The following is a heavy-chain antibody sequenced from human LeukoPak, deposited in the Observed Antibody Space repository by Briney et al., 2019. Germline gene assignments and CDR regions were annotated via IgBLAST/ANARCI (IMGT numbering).Heavy chain of an antibody. Sequence: LRLSCAASGFTFSSYEMNWVRQPPGKGLEWIGSIYYSGSTYYNPSLKSRVTISVDTSKNQFSLKLSSVTAADTAVYYCARGQYYYDSSGYQNWFDPWGQGTLVTVSS. D-gene: IGHD3-22*01. CDR3: ARGQYYYDSSGYQNWFDP. V-gene: IGHV4-39*07. CDR2: IYYSGST. CDR1: GFTFSSYE. J-gene: IGHJ5*02.